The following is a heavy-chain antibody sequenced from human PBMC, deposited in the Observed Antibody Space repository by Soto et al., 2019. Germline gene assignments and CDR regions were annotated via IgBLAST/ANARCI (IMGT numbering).Heavy chain of an antibody. CDR2: IKQDGSEK. CDR1: GFTFSSYW. J-gene: IGHJ6*02. D-gene: IGHD3-22*01. V-gene: IGHV3-7*01. Sequence: GGSLRLSCAASGFTFSSYWMTWVRQGPGKGLEWVANIKQDGSEKNYLDSVKGRFIISRDNANNSVYLHMSSLRAEDTSVYYCARDRRSGSNVWGYYYAMDVWGRGTTVTVS. CDR3: ARDRRSGSNVWGYYYAMDV.